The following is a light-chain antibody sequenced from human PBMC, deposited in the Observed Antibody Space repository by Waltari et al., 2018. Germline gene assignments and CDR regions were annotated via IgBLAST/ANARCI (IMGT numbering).Light chain of an antibody. J-gene: IGKJ1*01. CDR2: RAS. V-gene: IGKV1-5*03. CDR1: QSTTNW. Sequence: DIQMTQSPSTLSASVGDRVTITCRASQSTTNWLAWYQQKPGKAPKLLTYRASNLESGVPSRFSGSGSGTEFTLTISSLQPDDFATYYCQQYDNYWTFGQGTKVEIK. CDR3: QQYDNYWT.